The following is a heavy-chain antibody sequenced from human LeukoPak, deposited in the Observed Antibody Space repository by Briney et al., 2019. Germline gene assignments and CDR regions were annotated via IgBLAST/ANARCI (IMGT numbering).Heavy chain of an antibody. Sequence: GGSLRLSCVASEFSFSSHVIHWVRQAPGQGLEWVAMISDDGSREYHADSVKGRFSISRDNSKNTLFLQMNSLRVDDTAVYYCARDYYGSGSHATGMDVWGQGTTVTVSS. CDR2: ISDDGSRE. J-gene: IGHJ6*02. CDR3: ARDYYGSGSHATGMDV. V-gene: IGHV3-30-3*01. CDR1: EFSFSSHV. D-gene: IGHD3-10*01.